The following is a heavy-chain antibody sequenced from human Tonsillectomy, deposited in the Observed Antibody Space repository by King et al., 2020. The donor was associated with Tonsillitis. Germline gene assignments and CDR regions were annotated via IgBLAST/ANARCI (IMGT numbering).Heavy chain of an antibody. CDR2: ITSRSRYI. Sequence: VQLVESGGGLVKPGGSLGLSCVASGFTLSDFTMNWVRQAPGKGLEWVSSITSRSRYIYYADSVKGRFTISRDNARNSLYLQMDGLRAEDTAVYYCVKGQFEFLSWGQGTLVTVSS. D-gene: IGHD2-21*01. V-gene: IGHV3-21*01. CDR3: VKGQFEFLS. J-gene: IGHJ5*02. CDR1: GFTLSDFT.